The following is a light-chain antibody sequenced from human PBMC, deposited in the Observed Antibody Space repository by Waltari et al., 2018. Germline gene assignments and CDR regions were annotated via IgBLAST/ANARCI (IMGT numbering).Light chain of an antibody. CDR2: AAS. CDR1: QGIRNH. J-gene: IGKJ4*01. Sequence: AIQMTQSPSSLSASVGDRVTITCRASQGIRNHLGWYQQKPGKVPKLLIYAASTLPSAVPSRFSGIGSGTDFTLTISSLQPEDFVSYYCLQDYDYPLTFGGGTKVEI. CDR3: LQDYDYPLT. V-gene: IGKV1-6*01.